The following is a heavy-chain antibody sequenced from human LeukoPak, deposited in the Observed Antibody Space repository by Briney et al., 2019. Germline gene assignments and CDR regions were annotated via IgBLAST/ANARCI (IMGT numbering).Heavy chain of an antibody. J-gene: IGHJ4*02. Sequence: PSGTLSLTCAVSGASVSRSNWWSWVRQPPGKGLEWIGEISHSRSGSTNYNPSLKSRVTISVDTSKNQFSLKLSSVTAADTAVYYCARAGGDYAFGYWGQGTLVTVSS. CDR3: ARAGGDYAFGY. D-gene: IGHD4-17*01. CDR2: ISHSRSGST. CDR1: GASVSRSNW. V-gene: IGHV4-4*02.